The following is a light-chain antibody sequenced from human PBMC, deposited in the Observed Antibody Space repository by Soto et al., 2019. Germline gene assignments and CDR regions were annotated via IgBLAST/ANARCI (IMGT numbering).Light chain of an antibody. CDR3: AAWDDSLNGYV. Sequence: QPVLTQPPSASGTPGQRVAFSCSGSSSNIGANTVNWYQQFPGAAPKLLIYSHSQRPSGVPDRFSGSKSGTSASLAISGLQSDDEADYYCAAWDDSLNGYVFGTGTKLTVL. CDR2: SHS. J-gene: IGLJ1*01. V-gene: IGLV1-44*01. CDR1: SSNIGANT.